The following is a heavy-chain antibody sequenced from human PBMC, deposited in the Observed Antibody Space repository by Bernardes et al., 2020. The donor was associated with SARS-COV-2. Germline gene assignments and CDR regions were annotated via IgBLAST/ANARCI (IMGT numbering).Heavy chain of an antibody. V-gene: IGHV1-2*04. CDR2: INPNTGGT. Sequence: ASVKASCKASGYTFTDYYIHWVRQAPGQGLEWMGWINPNTGGTNYAQKFQGWVTMTRDTSISTASMELSRLRSDDTAVYYCARDHSNWYFDLWGRGTLVTVSS. CDR3: ARDHSNWYFDL. D-gene: IGHD4-4*01. CDR1: GYTFTDYY. J-gene: IGHJ2*01.